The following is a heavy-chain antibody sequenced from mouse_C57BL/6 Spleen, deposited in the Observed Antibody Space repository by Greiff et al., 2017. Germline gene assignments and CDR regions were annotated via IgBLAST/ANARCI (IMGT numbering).Heavy chain of an antibody. Sequence: EVKLMESEGGLVQPGSSMKLSCTASGFTFSDYYMAWVRQVPEKGLEWVANINYDGSSTYYLDSLKSRFIISRDNTKNIRYLQMSSLKSEDTATYYCARDCGSSPGLDFDIWGTGTPVTVSS. CDR1: GFTFSDYY. CDR2: INYDGSST. V-gene: IGHV5-16*01. CDR3: ARDCGSSPGLDFDI. D-gene: IGHD1-1*01. J-gene: IGHJ1*03.